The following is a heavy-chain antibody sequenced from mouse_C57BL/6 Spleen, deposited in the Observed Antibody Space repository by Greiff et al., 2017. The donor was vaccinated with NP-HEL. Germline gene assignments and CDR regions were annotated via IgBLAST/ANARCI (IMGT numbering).Heavy chain of an antibody. CDR1: GFTFSSYA. Sequence: EVQGVESGGGLVKPGGSLKLSCAASGFTFSSYALSWVRQTPEKRLEWVANISDGGSYTYYPDNVKGRSTISRDNAKNNLYLQMIHLKSEDTAMYYCARGGSYSNYYYYAMDYWGQGTSVTVSS. J-gene: IGHJ4*01. D-gene: IGHD2-5*01. V-gene: IGHV5-4*01. CDR2: ISDGGSYT. CDR3: ARGGSYSNYYYYAMDY.